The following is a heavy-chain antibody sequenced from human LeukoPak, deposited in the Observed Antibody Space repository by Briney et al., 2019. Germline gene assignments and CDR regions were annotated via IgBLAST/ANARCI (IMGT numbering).Heavy chain of an antibody. J-gene: IGHJ4*02. V-gene: IGHV1-18*04. CDR3: ARDDRGANDY. CDR2: ISAYNGNT. Sequence: ASVKVSCKASGYTFTGYYMHWVRQAPGQGLEWMGWISAYNGNTNYAQKLQGRVTMTTDTSTSTAYMELRSLRSDDTAVYYCARDDRGANDYWGQGTLVTVSS. CDR1: GYTFTGYY. D-gene: IGHD1-26*01.